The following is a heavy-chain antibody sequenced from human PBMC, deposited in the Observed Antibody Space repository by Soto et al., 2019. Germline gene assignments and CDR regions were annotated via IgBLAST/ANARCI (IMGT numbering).Heavy chain of an antibody. J-gene: IGHJ6*03. Sequence: TGGSLRLSCAASGFTFSSYSMNWVRQAPGKGLEWVSSISSSSSYIYYADSVKGRFTISRDNAKNSLYLQMNSLRAEDTAVYYCASNPYDILTGYYIDYYYYYMDVWGKGTTVTVSS. CDR1: GFTFSSYS. V-gene: IGHV3-21*01. CDR3: ASNPYDILTGYYIDYYYYYMDV. D-gene: IGHD3-9*01. CDR2: ISSSSSYI.